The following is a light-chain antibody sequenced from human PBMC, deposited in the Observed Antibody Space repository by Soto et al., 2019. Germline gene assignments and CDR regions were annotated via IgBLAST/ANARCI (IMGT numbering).Light chain of an antibody. J-gene: IGKJ1*01. CDR3: QQYGSSLT. CDR1: QSVSSN. CDR2: GAS. V-gene: IGKV3-20*01. Sequence: EIVLTQSPGTLSVSPGERATLSCRASQSVSSNLAWYQQRPGQAPRLLIYGASSRATGIPDRFSGSGSGTDFTLTISRLEPEDFAVYYCQQYGSSLTFGQGTKVDIK.